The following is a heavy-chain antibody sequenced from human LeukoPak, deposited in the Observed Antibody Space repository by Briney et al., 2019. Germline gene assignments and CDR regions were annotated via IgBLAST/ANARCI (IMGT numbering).Heavy chain of an antibody. D-gene: IGHD3-10*02. CDR2: IRYDGRNK. V-gene: IGHV3-30*02. CDR3: AELGITMIGGV. J-gene: IGHJ6*04. Sequence: GGSLRLSCAASGFTFSSYGMHWVRQAPGKGLEWVASIRYDGRNKYYADSVKGRFTISRDNAKNSLYLQMNSLRAEDTAVYYCAELGITMIGGVWGKGTTVTISS. CDR1: GFTFSSYG.